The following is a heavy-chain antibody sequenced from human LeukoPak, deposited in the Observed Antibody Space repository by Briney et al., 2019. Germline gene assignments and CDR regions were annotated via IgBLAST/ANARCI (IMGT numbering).Heavy chain of an antibody. V-gene: IGHV3-21*01. CDR3: VRDYENLTGSKTRFHY. CDR2: ISSSSSYI. J-gene: IGHJ4*02. Sequence: PGGSLRLSCAASGFTFSRYSMNWVRQGPGKGLEWVSCISSSSSYIYYANSVKGRFTISRDNAKNSLYLQMNSLRGEDTAVYYCVRDYENLTGSKTRFHYWGQGTLVTVSS. D-gene: IGHD3-9*01. CDR1: GFTFSRYS.